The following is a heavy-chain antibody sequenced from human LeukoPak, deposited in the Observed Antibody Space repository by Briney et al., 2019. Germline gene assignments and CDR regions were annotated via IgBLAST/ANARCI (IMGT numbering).Heavy chain of an antibody. V-gene: IGHV4-59*12. Sequence: SETLSLTCTVSGGSFSSYYWNWIRQPPGKGLEWIGYIYYSGSTSYNPSLKSRVTISVDTSKNQFSLRLSSVTAADTAVYYCAGDSYGRDYWGQGTLVTVSS. J-gene: IGHJ4*02. CDR3: AGDSYGRDY. D-gene: IGHD3-10*01. CDR1: GGSFSSYY. CDR2: IYYSGST.